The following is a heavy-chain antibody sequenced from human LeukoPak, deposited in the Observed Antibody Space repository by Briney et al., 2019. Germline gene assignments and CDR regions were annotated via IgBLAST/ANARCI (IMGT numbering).Heavy chain of an antibody. J-gene: IGHJ4*02. CDR1: GFTFSSYW. CDR3: ARDLEGCSSTSCYRYFDY. CDR2: IKQDGSEK. Sequence: PGRSLRLSCAVSGFTFSSYWMSWVRQAPGKGLEWVANIKQDGSEKYYVDSVKGRFTISRDNAKNSLYLQMNSLRAEDTAVYYCARDLEGCSSTSCYRYFDYWGQGTLVTVSS. D-gene: IGHD2-2*01. V-gene: IGHV3-7*01.